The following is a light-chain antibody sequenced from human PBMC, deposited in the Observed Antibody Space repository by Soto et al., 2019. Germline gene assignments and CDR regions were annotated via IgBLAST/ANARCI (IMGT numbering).Light chain of an antibody. CDR1: QSISSNY. J-gene: IGKJ3*01. V-gene: IGKV3-20*01. CDR3: HHYNRSPIFT. Sequence: EIVLTQSPGTLSLSPGERATLSCRASQSISSNYLAWYQQRPDQTPRLLIYGASSRGAGIPDRFSGSGSGTDFTLTISRLEPEDFAVYYCHHYNRSPIFTFGPGTAVDLK. CDR2: GAS.